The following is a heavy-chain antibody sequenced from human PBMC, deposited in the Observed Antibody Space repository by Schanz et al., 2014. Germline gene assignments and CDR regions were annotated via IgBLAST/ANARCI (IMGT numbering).Heavy chain of an antibody. V-gene: IGHV1-18*04. CDR2: INPYNGNT. D-gene: IGHD2-2*01. Sequence: QVQLVQSGAEVKKPGASVKVSCKTSGYTFTSYGISWVRQAPGQGLEWMGWINPYNGNTTYAQKFQGRVTMTTDTFTNTAYMELRTLRSDDTAVFYCARDGNQPLDAWGQGTLVTVSS. J-gene: IGHJ5*02. CDR3: ARDGNQPLDA. CDR1: GYTFTSYG.